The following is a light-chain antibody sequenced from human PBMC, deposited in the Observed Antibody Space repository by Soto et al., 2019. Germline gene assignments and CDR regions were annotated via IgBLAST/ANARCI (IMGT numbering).Light chain of an antibody. CDR3: RQANSFPLT. Sequence: DIQMPQSPSSVSASVGDRVTITCRASQGISNWLAWYQQKPGKAPKLLIYAASSLQSGVPSRFSGSGFGTDFTLTISSLQPEDFATYYCRQANSFPLTFGGGTKVDNK. V-gene: IGKV1-12*01. CDR1: QGISNW. CDR2: AAS. J-gene: IGKJ4*01.